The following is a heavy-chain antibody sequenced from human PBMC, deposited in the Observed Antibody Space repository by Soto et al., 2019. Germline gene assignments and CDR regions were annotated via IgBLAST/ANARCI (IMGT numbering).Heavy chain of an antibody. V-gene: IGHV3-33*01. CDR3: ARDDDILTGSGDY. D-gene: IGHD3-9*01. J-gene: IGHJ4*02. Sequence: QVQLVESGGGVVQPGRSLRLSCAASGFTFSSYGMHWVRQAPGKGLEWVAVIWYDGSNKYYADSVKGRFTISRDNSKNTLYLQMNSLRAEDTAVYYCARDDDILTGSGDYWGQGTLVTVSS. CDR2: IWYDGSNK. CDR1: GFTFSSYG.